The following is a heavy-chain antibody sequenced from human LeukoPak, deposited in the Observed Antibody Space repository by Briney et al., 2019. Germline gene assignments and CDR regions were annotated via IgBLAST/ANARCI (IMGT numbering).Heavy chain of an antibody. CDR1: GFTFSSNW. Sequence: GGSLRLSCVASGFTFSSNWMSWVRQAPGKGLEWVANIKQDGSEIYYVDSVKGRFTISRDNAKNSLYLEMSSLRVEDTAVYYCARDRGWRSSGYYLYHFDYWGQGTLVTFAS. J-gene: IGHJ4*02. D-gene: IGHD3-22*01. CDR3: ARDRGWRSSGYYLYHFDY. V-gene: IGHV3-7*01. CDR2: IKQDGSEI.